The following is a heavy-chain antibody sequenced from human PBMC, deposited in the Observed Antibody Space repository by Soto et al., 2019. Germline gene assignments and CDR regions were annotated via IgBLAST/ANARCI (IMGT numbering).Heavy chain of an antibody. J-gene: IGHJ4*02. D-gene: IGHD6-19*01. V-gene: IGHV3-53*01. Sequence: GGSLRLSCAASGFTVSSNYMSWVRQAPGEGLEWVSIIYSGGTTYYADSVKGRFTFSRDNSKNTLFLQMDSLRAEATAVYDCARDSSSGYYYFDYWGQGTLVTVSS. CDR2: IYSGGTT. CDR1: GFTVSSNY. CDR3: ARDSSSGYYYFDY.